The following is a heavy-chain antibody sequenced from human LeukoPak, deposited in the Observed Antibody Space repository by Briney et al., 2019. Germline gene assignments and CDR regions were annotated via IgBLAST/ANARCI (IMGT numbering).Heavy chain of an antibody. D-gene: IGHD6-19*01. CDR2: ISAYNGNT. V-gene: IGHV1-18*01. CDR1: GYTFTSYG. Sequence: ASVKVSCKASGYTFTSYGISWARQAPGQGLEWMGWISAYNGNTNYAQKLQGRVTMTTDTSTSTAYMELRSLRSDDTAVYYCAREAAIAVAGPNFDYWGQGTLVTVSS. J-gene: IGHJ4*02. CDR3: AREAAIAVAGPNFDY.